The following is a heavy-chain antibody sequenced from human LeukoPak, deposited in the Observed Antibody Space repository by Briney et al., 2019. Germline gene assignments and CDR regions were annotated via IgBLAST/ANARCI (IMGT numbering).Heavy chain of an antibody. CDR3: ARLPWLLLQTDY. V-gene: IGHV4-59*08. J-gene: IGHJ4*02. D-gene: IGHD3-22*01. CDR1: GGSISGYY. CDR2: IYYNGIS. Sequence: PSETLSLTCTVSGGSISGYYWSWIRQPPGKGLEWIAYIYYNGISNYNPSLKSRVIISVDSSKNQFSLKLSSVTAADTAVYYCARLPWLLLQTDYWGQGTLVTVSS.